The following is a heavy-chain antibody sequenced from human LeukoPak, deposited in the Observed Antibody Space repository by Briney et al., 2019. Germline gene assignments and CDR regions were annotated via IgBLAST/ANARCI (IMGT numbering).Heavy chain of an antibody. Sequence: PGGSLRLSCAASGFTFDDYAMHWVRQAPGKGLEGVSGISWNSGSIGYADSVKGRFTISRDNAKNSLYLQMNSLRAEDTALYYCAKDKYYDSSGYSDYWGQGTLVTVSS. D-gene: IGHD3-22*01. CDR2: ISWNSGSI. CDR1: GFTFDDYA. V-gene: IGHV3-9*01. J-gene: IGHJ4*02. CDR3: AKDKYYDSSGYSDY.